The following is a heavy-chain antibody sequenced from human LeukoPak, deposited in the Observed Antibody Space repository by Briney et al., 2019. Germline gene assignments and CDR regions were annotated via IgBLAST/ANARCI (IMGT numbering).Heavy chain of an antibody. Sequence: GGSLRLSCTASGFTFGDYAMSWFRQAPGKGLEWVGFIRSKAYGGTTEYAASVKGRFTISRDDSKSIAYLQMNSLKTEDTAVYYCTRDWTTTSHIAVVPAATIPYFDYWGQGTLVTVSS. CDR3: TRDWTTTSHIAVVPAATIPYFDY. D-gene: IGHD2-2*01. CDR1: GFTFGDYA. V-gene: IGHV3-49*03. J-gene: IGHJ4*02. CDR2: IRSKAYGGTT.